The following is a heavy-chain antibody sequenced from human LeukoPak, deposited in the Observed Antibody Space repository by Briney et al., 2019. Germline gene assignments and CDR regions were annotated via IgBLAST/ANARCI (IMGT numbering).Heavy chain of an antibody. D-gene: IGHD3-22*01. CDR3: ARPEDYDSAGYSSYFHH. J-gene: IGHJ1*01. CDR2: IYYSGST. CDR1: GGSISTSNYY. V-gene: IGHV4-39*07. Sequence: SETLSLTCTVSGGSISTSNYYWGWIRQPPGKGLEWIGYIYYSGSTNYNPSLKSRVTISVDTSKNQFSLKMSSVTAADTAVYCCARPEDYDSAGYSSYFHHWGQGTLVTVSS.